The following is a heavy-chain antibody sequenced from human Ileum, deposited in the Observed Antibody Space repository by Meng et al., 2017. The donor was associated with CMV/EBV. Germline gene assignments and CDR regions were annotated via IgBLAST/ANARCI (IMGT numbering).Heavy chain of an antibody. V-gene: IGHV1-18*01. CDR2: ISAQNGYT. Sequence: ASVQVSCKASGYTFYSYGISWVRQAPGQGLKWMGWISAQNGYTKYAQKLQGRVTMTTDTSTSIAYMELRSLRSDDTAVYYCARSDPLTTVTALGHWGQGTLVTVSS. J-gene: IGHJ5*02. CDR3: ARSDPLTTVTALGH. D-gene: IGHD4-17*01. CDR1: GYTFYSYG.